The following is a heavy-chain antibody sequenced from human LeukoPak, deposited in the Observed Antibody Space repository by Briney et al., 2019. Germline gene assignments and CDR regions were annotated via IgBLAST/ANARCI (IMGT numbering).Heavy chain of an antibody. Sequence: GGSLRLSCAASGFTFSTYHMHWVRQAPGRGREWVAVISYDRRNPDYAQPVKGHPTISSDISKNTLYLQMNSLRLEDTALYYCTRDGQRTGEILDYWGQGTLVTVSS. CDR2: ISYDRRNP. CDR3: TRDGQRTGEILDY. D-gene: IGHD6-25*01. J-gene: IGHJ4*02. CDR1: GFTFSTYH. V-gene: IGHV3-30*03.